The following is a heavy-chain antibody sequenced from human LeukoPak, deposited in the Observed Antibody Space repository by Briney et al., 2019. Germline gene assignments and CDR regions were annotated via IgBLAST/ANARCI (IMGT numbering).Heavy chain of an antibody. J-gene: IGHJ4*02. CDR1: AGSIRSGGYY. D-gene: IGHD2-15*01. CDR3: ARAGPRYCSGGSCYSVDY. V-gene: IGHV4-31*03. CDR2: IYYSGST. Sequence: SQTLSLTCTVSAGSIRSGGYYWSWIRQHPGKGLEWIWYIYYSGSTYYNPSLKSRVTISVDTSKNQFSLKLSSVTAADTAVYYCARAGPRYCSGGSCYSVDYWGQGPLVTVSS.